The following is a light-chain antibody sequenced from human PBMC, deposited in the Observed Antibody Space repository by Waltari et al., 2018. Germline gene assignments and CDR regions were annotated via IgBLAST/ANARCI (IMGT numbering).Light chain of an antibody. J-gene: IGLJ3*02. Sequence: QSSLTQPASVSGSPGQSITISCSRTSSDLRNVNCVSWYQQHPGKAPKLIIYDVNNRPSGVSDRFSGSTSGNTASLTISGLQAEDEADYYCSLYTTNTRVFGGGTKLTVL. CDR3: SLYTTNTRV. V-gene: IGLV2-14*03. CDR2: DVN. CDR1: SSDLRNVNC.